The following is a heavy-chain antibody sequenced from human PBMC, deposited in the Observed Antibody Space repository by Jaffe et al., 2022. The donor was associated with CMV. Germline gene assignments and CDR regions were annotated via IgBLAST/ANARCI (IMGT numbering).Heavy chain of an antibody. J-gene: IGHJ6*02. V-gene: IGHV1-46*01. CDR1: GYTFTSYY. CDR2: INPSGGST. CDR3: ARDLGQLVVADYYYGMDV. Sequence: QVQLVQSGAEVKKPGASVKVSCKASGYTFTSYYMHWVRQAPGQGLEWMGIINPSGGSTSYAQKFQGRVTMTRDTSTSTVYMELSSLRSEDTAVYYCARDLGQLVVADYYYGMDVWGQGTTVTVSS. D-gene: IGHD6-6*01.